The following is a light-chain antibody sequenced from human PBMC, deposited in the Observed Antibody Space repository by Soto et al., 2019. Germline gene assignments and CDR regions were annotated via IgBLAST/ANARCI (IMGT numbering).Light chain of an antibody. J-gene: IGKJ4*02. CDR3: VQGLPPLT. V-gene: IGKV2-28*01. CDR1: QSLLHSNGYTY. CDR2: LGS. Sequence: DIVMTQSPLSLPVTPGEPASISCRSSQSLLHSNGYTYVDWYLQKPAQSPQLLIYLGSNRASGVPDRLSGSGSGTDFTLKISRGEAEDVVVYYWVQGLPPLTFGGGTKVEI.